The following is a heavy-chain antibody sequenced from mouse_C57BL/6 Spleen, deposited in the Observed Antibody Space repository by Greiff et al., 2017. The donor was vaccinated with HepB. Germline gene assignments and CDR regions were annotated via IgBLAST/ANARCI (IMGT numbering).Heavy chain of an antibody. CDR1: GYSFSSYW. CDR2: IYPGVGDT. Sequence: QVQLQQSGAEPVKPGASVKISCKASGYSFSSYWMNWVKQRPGKGLEWIGQIYPGVGDTNYNGKFKGKATLAADKSSSTAYMQRGSLTSEDSAVYFCARVYYYGSRVSDAMDYWGQGTSVTVCS. V-gene: IGHV1-80*01. J-gene: IGHJ4*01. CDR3: ARVYYYGSRVSDAMDY. D-gene: IGHD1-1*01.